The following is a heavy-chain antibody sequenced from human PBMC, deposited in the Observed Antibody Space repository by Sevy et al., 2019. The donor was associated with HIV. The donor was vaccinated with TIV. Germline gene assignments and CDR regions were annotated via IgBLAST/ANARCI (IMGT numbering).Heavy chain of an antibody. CDR1: GGSFSGYY. J-gene: IGHJ4*02. V-gene: IGHV4-34*01. D-gene: IGHD3-16*01. CDR2: INHSGST. CDR3: AGGGRGSYGSRYYFDY. Sequence: SETLSLTCAVYGGSFSGYYWSWIRQPPGKGLEWIGEINHSGSTNYNPSLKIRVTISVDTSKNQFSLKLSSVTAADTAVYYCAGGGRGSYGSRYYFDYWGQGTLVTVSS.